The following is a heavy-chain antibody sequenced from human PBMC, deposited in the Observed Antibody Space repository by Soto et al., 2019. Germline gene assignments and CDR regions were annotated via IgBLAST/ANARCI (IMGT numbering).Heavy chain of an antibody. J-gene: IGHJ6*04. V-gene: IGHV1-2*02. CDR1: GYTFTAYY. Sequence: ASVKVSCKVSGYTFTAYYMHWVRQAPGQGLEWMGWINPNNGGTNYAQNFQGRVTMTRDTSISTAYMELSRLRSDDTAVYYCARDLGSNNWNYYGMDVWGKGTTVTVSS. CDR2: INPNNGGT. D-gene: IGHD1-1*01. CDR3: ARDLGSNNWNYYGMDV.